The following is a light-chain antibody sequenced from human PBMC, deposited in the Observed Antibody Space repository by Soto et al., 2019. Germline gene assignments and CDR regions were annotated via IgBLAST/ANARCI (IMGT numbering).Light chain of an antibody. J-gene: IGLJ2*01. V-gene: IGLV2-14*01. CDR1: SSDVGGYNY. CDR2: DVS. CDR3: SSYTSSSREV. Sequence: QSALTQTASVSGSPGQSITISCTGTSSDVGGYNYVSWYQQHPGKATKLMIYDVSNRPSGVSNRFSGSKSGNTASLTISGLQAEDEADYYCSSYTSSSREVFGGRTKVTVL.